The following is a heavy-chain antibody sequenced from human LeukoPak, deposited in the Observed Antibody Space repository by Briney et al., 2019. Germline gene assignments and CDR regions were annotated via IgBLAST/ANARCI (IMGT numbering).Heavy chain of an antibody. CDR2: IGSIGSTI. V-gene: IGHV3-11*01. D-gene: IGHD3-10*01. CDR1: GFTFSDYY. Sequence: GGSLILSCAASGFTFSDYYMSWIRQAPGKGLEWVSDIGSIGSTIYYADSFKGGLTIYRHNAKNSLSLQMNSLRAEDTAVYYCAREGADSGRVDPWGQGTLVTVSS. CDR3: AREGADSGRVDP. J-gene: IGHJ5*02.